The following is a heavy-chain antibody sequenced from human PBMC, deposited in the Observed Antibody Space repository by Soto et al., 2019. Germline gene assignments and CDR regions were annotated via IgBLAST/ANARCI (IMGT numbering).Heavy chain of an antibody. Sequence: PSETLSLTCTASGVSISGTSYYWGWIRQTPAKGLEWIGTIYYSGETFYNPSLKSRVTISIDTSKNHFSLNLTSVTAADTAIYYCARHGSFWGQGALVTVS. V-gene: IGHV4-39*01. J-gene: IGHJ1*01. CDR2: IYYSGET. CDR3: ARHGSF. CDR1: GVSISGTSYY. D-gene: IGHD3-16*02.